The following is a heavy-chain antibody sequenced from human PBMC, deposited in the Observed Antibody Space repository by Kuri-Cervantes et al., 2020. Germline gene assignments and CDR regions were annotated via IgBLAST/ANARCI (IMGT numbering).Heavy chain of an antibody. Sequence: GGSLRLSCAASGFTFSSYGMHWVRQAPGKGPEWVAVISYDGSNKYYADSVKGRFTISRDNSKNTLYLQMNSLRAEDTAVYYCANQGSCSSTSCHAFDIWGQGTMVTVSS. J-gene: IGHJ3*02. CDR3: ANQGSCSSTSCHAFDI. CDR2: ISYDGSNK. D-gene: IGHD2-2*01. V-gene: IGHV3-30*18. CDR1: GFTFSSYG.